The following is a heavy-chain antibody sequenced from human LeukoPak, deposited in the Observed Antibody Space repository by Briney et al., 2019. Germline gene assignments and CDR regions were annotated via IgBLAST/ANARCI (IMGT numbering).Heavy chain of an antibody. Sequence: PGGSLRLSCAASGFTFSSYWMSWVRQAPGKGLEWVSSISSSSSYLYYADSVKGRFTISRANAKNSLYLEMNGLRAEDTAVYYCARGADYDILTGYMDVWGKGTTVTVSS. V-gene: IGHV3-21*01. D-gene: IGHD3-9*01. J-gene: IGHJ6*03. CDR3: ARGADYDILTGYMDV. CDR1: GFTFSSYW. CDR2: ISSSSSYL.